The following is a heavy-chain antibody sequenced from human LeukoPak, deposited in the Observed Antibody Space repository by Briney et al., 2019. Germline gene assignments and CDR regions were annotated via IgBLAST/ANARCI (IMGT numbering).Heavy chain of an antibody. CDR1: GSRSTNNW. CDR3: ARFALSSSLDY. J-gene: IGHJ4*02. CDR2: VYPGYSDT. V-gene: IGHV5-51*01. Sequence: GASLQISCKVSGSRSTNNWIGWVRQVPGKGLEWMGIVYPGYSDTRYSPSFQGQVTFSVDTSTSTVYLQWSSLKASDTAIYYCARFALSSSLDYWGQGTLVTVSP. D-gene: IGHD6-13*01.